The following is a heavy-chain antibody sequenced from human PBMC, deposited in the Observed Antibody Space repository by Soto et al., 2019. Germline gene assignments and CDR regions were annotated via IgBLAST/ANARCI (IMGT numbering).Heavy chain of an antibody. CDR2: ICSSSSYI. Sequence: PRGSLRLSCTGSGFTFSSSTMTWVRQGPGKGLESLSSICSSSSYIYCAVSLKGRFTIYRDTATHSLYPQMNSPRAEATAIHYCARDIVEMSAVWGQGAQVTVSS. V-gene: IGHV3-21*03. CDR1: GFTFSSST. J-gene: IGHJ4*02. CDR3: ARDIVEMSAV. D-gene: IGHD2-21*02.